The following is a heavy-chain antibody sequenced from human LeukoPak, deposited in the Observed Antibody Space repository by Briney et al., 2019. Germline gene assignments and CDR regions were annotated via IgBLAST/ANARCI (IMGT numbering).Heavy chain of an antibody. V-gene: IGHV3-23*01. CDR3: AKDSVDTAMVTIDFDY. CDR2: ISGSGGST. D-gene: IGHD5-18*01. J-gene: IGHJ4*02. CDR1: GFTFSSYA. Sequence: GGSLRLSCAASGFTFSSYAMSWVRQAPGKGLEWVPAISGSGGSTYYADSVKGRFTISRDNSKNTLYLQMNSLRAEDTAVYYCAKDSVDTAMVTIDFDYWGQGTLVTVSS.